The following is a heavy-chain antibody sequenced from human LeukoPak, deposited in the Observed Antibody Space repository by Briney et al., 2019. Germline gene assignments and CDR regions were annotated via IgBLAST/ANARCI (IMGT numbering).Heavy chain of an antibody. V-gene: IGHV3-9*01. CDR2: ISWNSGSI. CDR3: AKDSTSTGWYYFDY. Sequence: GGSLRLSCAASGFTFSSYAMHWVRQAPGKGLEWVSGISWNSGSIGYADSVKGRFTISRDNAKNSLHLQMNSLRAEDTALYYCAKDSTSTGWYYFDYWGQGTLVTVSS. J-gene: IGHJ4*02. CDR1: GFTFSSYA. D-gene: IGHD6-19*01.